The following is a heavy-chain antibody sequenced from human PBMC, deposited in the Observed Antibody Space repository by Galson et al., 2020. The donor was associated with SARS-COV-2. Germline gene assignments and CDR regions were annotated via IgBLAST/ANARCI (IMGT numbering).Heavy chain of an antibody. D-gene: IGHD3-3*01. J-gene: IGHJ5*02. CDR3: IRAYYDFWSCYYAYNWFDP. CDR2: MNPNSGNT. Sequence: ASVKVSCKAYGYTFTSYDINWVRQATGQGLEWMGWMNPNSGNTGYAQKVQGRVTMTRNTSISTAYMELSSLRSEDTDVYYCIRAYYDFWSCYYAYNWFDPWGQGTLVTVSS. CDR1: GYTFTSYD. V-gene: IGHV1-8*01.